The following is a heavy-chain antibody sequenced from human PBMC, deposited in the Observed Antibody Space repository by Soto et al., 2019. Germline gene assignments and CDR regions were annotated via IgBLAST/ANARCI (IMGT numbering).Heavy chain of an antibody. CDR3: ARAPVYEGVGGYFDY. D-gene: IGHD3-10*01. V-gene: IGHV3-23*01. Sequence: GGSLRLSCVASAFIFSSYAMSWVRQAPGKGLEWVSAISGSGVSTYYADSVKGRFTISRDNSKNTLYLQMNSLRAEDTALYYCARAPVYEGVGGYFDYWGQGTLVTVSS. CDR1: AFIFSSYA. J-gene: IGHJ4*02. CDR2: ISGSGVST.